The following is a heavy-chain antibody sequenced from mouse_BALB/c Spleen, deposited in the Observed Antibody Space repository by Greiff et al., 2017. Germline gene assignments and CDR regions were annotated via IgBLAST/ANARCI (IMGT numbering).Heavy chain of an antibody. J-gene: IGHJ3*01. Sequence: QVQLKESGAELVRPGTSVKISCKASGYTFTNYWLGWVKQRPGHGLEWIGDIYPGGGYTNYNEKFKGKATLTADTSSSTAYMQLSSLTSEDSAVYFCASSGTTAGAWFAYWGQGTLVTVSA. CDR2: IYPGGGYT. CDR1: GYTFTNYW. D-gene: IGHD1-2*01. CDR3: ASSGTTAGAWFAY. V-gene: IGHV1-63*02.